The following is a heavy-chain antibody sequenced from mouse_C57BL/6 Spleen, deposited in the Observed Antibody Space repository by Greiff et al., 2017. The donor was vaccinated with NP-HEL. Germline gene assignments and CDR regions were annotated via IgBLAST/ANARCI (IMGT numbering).Heavy chain of an antibody. CDR2: IYWDDDK. CDR3: ARSGELGRDFDY. D-gene: IGHD4-1*01. Sequence: QVTLKESGPGILQSSQTLSLTCSFSGFSLSTSGMGVSWIRQPSGKGLEWLAHIYWDDDKRYNPSLKRRLTISKDTSRNQVFLKITSVDTADTATYYCARSGELGRDFDYWGQGTTLTVSS. V-gene: IGHV8-12*01. J-gene: IGHJ2*01. CDR1: GFSLSTSGMG.